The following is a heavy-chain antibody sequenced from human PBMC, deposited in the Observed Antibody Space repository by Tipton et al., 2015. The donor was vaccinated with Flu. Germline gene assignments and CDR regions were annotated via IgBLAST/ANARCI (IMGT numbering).Heavy chain of an antibody. CDR2: ICPGSP. J-gene: IGHJ5*01. Sequence: TLSLTCTVSGGSMSPYKWAWIRQPPGKGLEWIGNICPGSPYYNPSLKSRVTLSVDRSKNQFSLRLTSVTAADTAVYFCARRDFSNYVSEPKNWFDFWGQGSLVNVSS. D-gene: IGHD4-11*01. V-gene: IGHV4-4*08. CDR3: ARRDFSNYVSEPKNWFDF. CDR1: GGSMSPYK.